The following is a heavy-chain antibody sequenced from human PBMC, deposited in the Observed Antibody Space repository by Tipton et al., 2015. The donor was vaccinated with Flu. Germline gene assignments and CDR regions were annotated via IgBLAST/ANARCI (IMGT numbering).Heavy chain of an antibody. CDR2: IYFSGNT. CDR1: GGSISSSSYY. CDR3: ARDPGSRMFDP. J-gene: IGHJ5*02. V-gene: IGHV4-39*07. D-gene: IGHD6-13*01. Sequence: TLSLTCTVSGGSISSSSYYWGWIRQPPGKGLEWIGSIYFSGNTYYNPSLKSRVTISVDTSKNQFSLKVSSVTAADTAVYYCARDPGSRMFDPWGQGTLVPVSS.